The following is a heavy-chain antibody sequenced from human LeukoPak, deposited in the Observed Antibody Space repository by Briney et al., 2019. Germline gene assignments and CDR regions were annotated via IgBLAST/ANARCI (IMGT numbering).Heavy chain of an antibody. D-gene: IGHD3-3*01. Sequence: GGSLRLSCAASGFTFSSHWMSWVRQAPGKGLEWVANIKQDGSEKYYVDSVKGRFTISRDNAKNSLYLQMNSLRAEDTAVYYCARDRAYYDFWSGQYYFDYWGQGTLVTVSS. V-gene: IGHV3-7*01. J-gene: IGHJ4*02. CDR3: ARDRAYYDFWSGQYYFDY. CDR2: IKQDGSEK. CDR1: GFTFSSHW.